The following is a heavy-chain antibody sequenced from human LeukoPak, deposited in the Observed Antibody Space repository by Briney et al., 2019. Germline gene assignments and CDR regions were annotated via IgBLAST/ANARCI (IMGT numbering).Heavy chain of an antibody. D-gene: IGHD5-12*01. CDR1: GFIFSNAW. V-gene: IGHV3-15*01. J-gene: IGHJ4*02. Sequence: GGSLRLSCAASGFIFSNAWMSWVRQAPGKGLEWVGRIKSKTDGGTTDYAAPVKGRFTISRDDSKNTLCLQMNSLKTEDTAVYYCTTGRYSGYDSPIDYWGQGTLVTVSS. CDR2: IKSKTDGGTT. CDR3: TTGRYSGYDSPIDY.